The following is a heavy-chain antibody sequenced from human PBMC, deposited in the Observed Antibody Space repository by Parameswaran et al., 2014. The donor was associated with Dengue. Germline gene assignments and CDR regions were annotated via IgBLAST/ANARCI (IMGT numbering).Heavy chain of an antibody. CDR3: ARDAGDTAMVY. Sequence: RWIRQPPGKGLEWIGRIYTSGSTNYNPSLKSRVTMSVDTSKNQFSLKLSSVTAADTAVYYCARDAGDTAMVYWGQGTLVTVSS. V-gene: IGHV4-4*07. D-gene: IGHD5-18*01. J-gene: IGHJ4*02. CDR2: IYTSGST.